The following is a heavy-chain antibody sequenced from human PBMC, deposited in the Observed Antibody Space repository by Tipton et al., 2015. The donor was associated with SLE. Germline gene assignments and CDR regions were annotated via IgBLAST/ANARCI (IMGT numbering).Heavy chain of an antibody. CDR1: GFTFSSYE. CDR3: ARRLYYDFWSGYYEGGPFDY. J-gene: IGHJ4*02. D-gene: IGHD3-3*01. CDR2: IFYSGST. Sequence: LRLSCAASGFTFSSYEMNWVRQAPGKGLEWIGNIFYSGSTYYNPSLKSRVTISVDTSKNQFSLKLSSVTAADTSVYYCARRLYYDFWSGYYEGGPFDYWGQGTLVTVSS. V-gene: IGHV4-39*01.